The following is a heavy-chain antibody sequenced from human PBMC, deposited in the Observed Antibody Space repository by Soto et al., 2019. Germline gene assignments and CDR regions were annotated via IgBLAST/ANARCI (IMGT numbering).Heavy chain of an antibody. CDR2: IKSDGSGT. D-gene: IGHD3-22*01. CDR3: ARVDGDRYDGNGYLGRH. V-gene: IGHV3-74*01. Sequence: EVPLVESGGGLVQPGESLTLSCAASGFTFSSYWMHWVRQAPGKGLVWVSRIKSDGSGTYYADSVKGRLTISRDNAXNXXYLQMNSLRVEDTAVYFCARVDGDRYDGNGYLGRHWGQGTLVTVSS. CDR1: GFTFSSYW. J-gene: IGHJ4*02.